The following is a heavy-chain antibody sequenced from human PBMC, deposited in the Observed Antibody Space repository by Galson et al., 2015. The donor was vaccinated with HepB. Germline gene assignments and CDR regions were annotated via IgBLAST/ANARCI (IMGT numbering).Heavy chain of an antibody. Sequence: SLRLSCAVSGFDLRGHALSWVHQAPGKGLEWVSAISGSGSSPFYADFVKGRFTIFRDNSKSTLYLQMNSLRAEDTAVFFCARIVGSVPPFYGDTPIHFDSWGRGTLVTVSS. J-gene: IGHJ4*02. V-gene: IGHV3-23*01. D-gene: IGHD4-17*01. CDR2: ISGSGSSP. CDR3: ARIVGSVPPFYGDTPIHFDS. CDR1: GFDLRGHA.